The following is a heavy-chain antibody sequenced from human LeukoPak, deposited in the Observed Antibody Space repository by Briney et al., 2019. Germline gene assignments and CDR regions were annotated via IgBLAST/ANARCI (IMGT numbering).Heavy chain of an antibody. V-gene: IGHV3-9*01. CDR3: AKGPSLDNSWTDY. Sequence: GGSLRLSCAASGFNFDDFAMHWVRQAPGKGLEWVSGISWHSFTIAYADSVKGRFTISRDNAKKTLFLQMNSLRTEDTALYYCAKGPSLDNSWTDYWGQGTLVTVSS. CDR1: GFNFDDFA. J-gene: IGHJ4*02. CDR2: ISWHSFTI. D-gene: IGHD6-13*01.